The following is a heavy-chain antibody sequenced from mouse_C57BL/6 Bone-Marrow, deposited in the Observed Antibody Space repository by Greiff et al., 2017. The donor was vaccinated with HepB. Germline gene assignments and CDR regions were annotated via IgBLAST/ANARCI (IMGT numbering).Heavy chain of an antibody. CDR2: ISNGGGST. Sequence: EVQLVESGGGLVQPGGSLKLSCAASGFTFSDYYMYWVRQTPEKRLEWVAYISNGGGSTYYPDTVKGRFTISRDNAKNTLYLQMSRLKSEDTAMYYCARESPLIDYWGQGTTLTVSS. V-gene: IGHV5-12*01. J-gene: IGHJ2*01. CDR1: GFTFSDYY. CDR3: ARESPLIDY.